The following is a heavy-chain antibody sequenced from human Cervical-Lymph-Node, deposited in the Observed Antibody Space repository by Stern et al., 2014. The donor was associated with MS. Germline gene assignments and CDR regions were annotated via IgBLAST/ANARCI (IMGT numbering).Heavy chain of an antibody. V-gene: IGHV4-39*01. CDR3: AKHACTGAACPFDL. CDR1: GDSISSYTHY. CDR2: VYYSGAT. J-gene: IGHJ4*02. D-gene: IGHD2-8*02. Sequence: VQLQESGPGLVKPSETLSLTCAVSGDSISSYTHYWAWIRQPPGKGLEWIGSVYYSGATYYNPSLKSPVTISVDTSKNHFPLGLSSVTAADTAVYYCAKHACTGAACPFDLWGQGTLVTVSS.